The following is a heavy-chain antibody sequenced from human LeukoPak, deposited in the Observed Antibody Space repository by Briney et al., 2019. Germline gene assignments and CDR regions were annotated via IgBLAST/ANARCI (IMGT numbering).Heavy chain of an antibody. CDR3: AKDPWQQLVPEYFQH. V-gene: IGHV3-7*03. CDR2: IKEDGSKK. J-gene: IGHJ1*01. Sequence: PGGSLRLSCAASGFTFSTYWMTWVRQAPGKGLEWVANIKEDGSKKYYVDSVKGRFTITRDNAKNSLYLQMNSLRAEDTAVYYCAKDPWQQLVPEYFQHWGQGTLVTVSS. CDR1: GFTFSTYW. D-gene: IGHD6-13*01.